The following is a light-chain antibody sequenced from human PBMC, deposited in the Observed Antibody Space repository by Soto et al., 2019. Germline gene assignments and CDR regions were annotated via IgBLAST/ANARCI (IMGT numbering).Light chain of an antibody. CDR1: QSVSSN. Sequence: EIVMTQSPATLSVSPGERATLSCRASQSVSSNLAWYQQKPGQAPRLLIYGASTRATGIPARFSGSGSGTGFTLTISRLEPEDFAVYYCQQYGDSPWTFGQGTKVDI. CDR2: GAS. V-gene: IGKV3-15*01. J-gene: IGKJ1*01. CDR3: QQYGDSPWT.